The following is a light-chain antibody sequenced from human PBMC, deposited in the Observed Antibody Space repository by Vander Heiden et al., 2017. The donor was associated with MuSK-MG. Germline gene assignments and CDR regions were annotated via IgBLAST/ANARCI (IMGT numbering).Light chain of an antibody. V-gene: IGKV1-33*01. CDR2: DAS. CDR3: QQYDNLPIT. CDR1: QDISNY. Sequence: IQMTQSLSSLSASVGDRVTITCQASQDISNYLNWYQQKPGKAPKLLLYDASNLETGVQSRFSGSGSGTDFTYTISSMQPEDIAAYYCQQYDNLPITFGQGTRLEIK. J-gene: IGKJ5*01.